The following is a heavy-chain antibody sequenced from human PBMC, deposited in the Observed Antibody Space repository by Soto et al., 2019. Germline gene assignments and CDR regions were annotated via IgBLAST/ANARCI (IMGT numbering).Heavy chain of an antibody. CDR2: IVNDGSEQ. CDR3: ARDDNYADNALDH. D-gene: IGHD4-17*01. Sequence: QVQLVESGGGVVRPGRSLRLSCEATGFSFNTHGMHWVRQAPGKGLEWVAVIVNDGSEQSYSDSVKGRFTISRDNSKNTLYLQMNNLRAEDTAVYYCARDDNYADNALDHWGQGILVTVSS. J-gene: IGHJ4*02. V-gene: IGHV3-33*01. CDR1: GFSFNTHG.